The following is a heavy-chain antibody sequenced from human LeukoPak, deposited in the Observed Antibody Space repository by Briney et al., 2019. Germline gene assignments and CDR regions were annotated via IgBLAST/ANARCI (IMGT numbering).Heavy chain of an antibody. D-gene: IGHD5-18*01. CDR2: ISSSSSYI. CDR3: AREDSYGFGIDY. J-gene: IGHJ4*02. V-gene: IGHV3-21*01. Sequence: GGSLRLSCAASGFTFSSYSMNWVRQAPGKGLEWVSSISSSSSYIYYADSEKGRFTISRDNAKNSLYLQMNSLRAENTAVYYCAREDSYGFGIDYWGRGTLVTVSS. CDR1: GFTFSSYS.